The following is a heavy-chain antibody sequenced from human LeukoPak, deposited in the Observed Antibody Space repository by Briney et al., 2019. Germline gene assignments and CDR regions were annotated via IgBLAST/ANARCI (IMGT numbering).Heavy chain of an antibody. CDR3: ARDLPPIGSPDY. Sequence: ASVKVSCKASGYTFTSYDINWVRQATGQGLEWMGWISAYNGNTNYAQKLQGRVTMTTDTSTSTAYMELRSLRSDDTAVYYCARDLPPIGSPDYWGQGTLVTVSS. V-gene: IGHV1-18*01. D-gene: IGHD1-26*01. J-gene: IGHJ4*02. CDR1: GYTFTSYD. CDR2: ISAYNGNT.